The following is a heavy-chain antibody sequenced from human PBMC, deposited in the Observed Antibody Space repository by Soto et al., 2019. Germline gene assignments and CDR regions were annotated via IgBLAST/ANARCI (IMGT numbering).Heavy chain of an antibody. CDR1: GFTFSNYA. D-gene: IGHD6-19*01. Sequence: EVQLLESGGGLVQPGGSLRLSCAASGFTFSNYAMTWLRQAPGKGLEWVSSIRFSVSDTFYADSVKGRFTVSRDNSKNTLSLQMNSLRAEDTAVYYCAKTDKFNSDSSGWENRFDYWGQGTLVTVSS. CDR3: AKTDKFNSDSSGWENRFDY. CDR2: IRFSVSDT. V-gene: IGHV3-23*01. J-gene: IGHJ4*02.